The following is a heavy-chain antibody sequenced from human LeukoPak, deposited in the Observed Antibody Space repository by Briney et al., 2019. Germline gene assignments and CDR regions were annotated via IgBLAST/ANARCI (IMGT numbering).Heavy chain of an antibody. CDR2: IKSKTDGGKT. J-gene: IGHJ4*02. CDR3: TTWAAWATTRDY. V-gene: IGHV3-15*01. D-gene: IGHD1-1*01. Sequence: PGGSLRLSCAASGFTFINAWMSWVRQAPGQGLEWVGHIKSKTDGGKTDYGVPVKGRLTISRDDSKNKLYLQMNSLKTEDTAVYYCTTWAAWATTRDYWGQGTLVTVSS. CDR1: GFTFINAW.